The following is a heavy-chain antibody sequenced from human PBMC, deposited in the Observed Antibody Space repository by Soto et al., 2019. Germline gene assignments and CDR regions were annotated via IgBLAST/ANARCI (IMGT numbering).Heavy chain of an antibody. CDR1: GFTFSNYW. CDR2: IRQDGSEE. CDR3: AKGYREYQLFYFYGMDV. D-gene: IGHD2-2*01. Sequence: PGGSLRLSCTASGFTFSNYWMSWVRQAPGKGLEWVANIRQDGSEEYYVDSVKGRFTISRDNSKNTLYLQMDSRRAEDTAVYYCAKGYREYQLFYFYGMDVWGQGTTVTVSS. J-gene: IGHJ6*02. V-gene: IGHV3-7*01.